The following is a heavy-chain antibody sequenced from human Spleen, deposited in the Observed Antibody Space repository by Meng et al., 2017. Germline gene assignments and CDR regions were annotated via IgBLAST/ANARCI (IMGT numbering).Heavy chain of an antibody. CDR2: INHIGST. CDR1: GGSFSDYY. J-gene: IGHJ4*02. V-gene: IGHV4-34*01. D-gene: IGHD4-11*01. CDR3: ARGPTTMAHDFDY. Sequence: GSLRLSCVVSGGSFSDYYWSWIRQPPGKGLEWIGEINHIGSTNYNPSLESRATISVDTSQNNLSLKLSSVTAADSAVYYCARGPTTMAHDFDYWGQGTLVTVSS.